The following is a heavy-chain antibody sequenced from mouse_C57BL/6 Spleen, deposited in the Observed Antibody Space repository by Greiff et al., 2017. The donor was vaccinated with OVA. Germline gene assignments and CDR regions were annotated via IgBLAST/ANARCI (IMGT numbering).Heavy chain of an antibody. CDR2: ISSGSSTI. V-gene: IGHV5-17*01. CDR1: GFTFSDYG. CDR3: ARPSTGIFDY. J-gene: IGHJ2*01. D-gene: IGHD4-1*01. Sequence: EVKLVASGGGLVKPGGSLKLSCAASGFTFSDYGMHWVRQAPEKGLEWVAYISSGSSTIYYADTVKGRFTISRDNAKNTLFLQMTSLRSEDTAMYYCARPSTGIFDYWGQGTTLTVSS.